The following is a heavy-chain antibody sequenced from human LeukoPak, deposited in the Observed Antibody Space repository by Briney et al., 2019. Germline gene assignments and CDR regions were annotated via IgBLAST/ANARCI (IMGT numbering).Heavy chain of an antibody. CDR1: GGSISSYY. D-gene: IGHD1-7*01. CDR2: IYTSGST. Sequence: SETLSLTCTVSGGSISSYYWSWIRQPAGKGLEWIGRIYTSGSTNYNPSLKSRVTISVDTSKNQFSLKLSSVTAADTAVYYCARDRRTGTTFSFDYWGQGTLVTVSS. CDR3: ARDRRTGTTFSFDY. V-gene: IGHV4-4*07. J-gene: IGHJ4*02.